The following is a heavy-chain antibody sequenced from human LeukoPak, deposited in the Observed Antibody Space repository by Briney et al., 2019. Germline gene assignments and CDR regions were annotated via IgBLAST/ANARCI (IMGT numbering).Heavy chain of an antibody. Sequence: SETLSLTCTVSGGSISSRSYYWGWIRQPPGKGLEWIGNIYYSGSPYYNPSLKSRVTISVDTSKNQFSLKLSSVTATDTAVYYCASYQVGATSGFDYWGQGTLVTVSS. D-gene: IGHD1-26*01. CDR3: ASYQVGATSGFDY. J-gene: IGHJ4*02. V-gene: IGHV4-39*01. CDR1: GGSISSRSYY. CDR2: IYYSGSP.